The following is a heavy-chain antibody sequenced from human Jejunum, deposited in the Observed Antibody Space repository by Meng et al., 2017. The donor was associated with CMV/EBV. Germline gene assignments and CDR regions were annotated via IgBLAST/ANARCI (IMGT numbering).Heavy chain of an antibody. CDR2: LHIHNDNT. V-gene: IGHV1-8*01. CDR1: GNPFGTYD. CDR3: ASYSPGWGFDQ. D-gene: IGHD1-14*01. Sequence: QVQLVQSGAEVKPPGASVKVSCKASGNPFGTYDINWARQATGQGLEWMGWLHIHNDNTGYAQKFQGRVSLTRDTSISTAYMELSSLRSDDTAVYYCASYSPGWGFDQWGQGTLVTVSS. J-gene: IGHJ4*02.